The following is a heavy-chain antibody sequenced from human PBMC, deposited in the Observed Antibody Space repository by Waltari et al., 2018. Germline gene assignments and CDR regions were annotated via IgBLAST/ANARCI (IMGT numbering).Heavy chain of an antibody. CDR2: ISSSGNTI. CDR1: GFTFSDYY. CDR3: ARDWVSTNDEGAAAGTVWGLGFDY. Sequence: QVQLVESGGGLVKPGGSLRLSCAASGFTFSDYYMSWIRQAPGKGREWVSYISSSGNTIYYADSGKGRFTNSRDNAKNSLHLQMNSLGAEDTAVYYCARDWVSTNDEGAAAGTVWGLGFDYWGQGALVTVSS. D-gene: IGHD6-13*01. J-gene: IGHJ4*02. V-gene: IGHV3-11*01.